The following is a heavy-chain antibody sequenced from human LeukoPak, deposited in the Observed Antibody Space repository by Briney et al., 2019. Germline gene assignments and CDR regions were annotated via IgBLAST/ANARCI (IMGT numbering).Heavy chain of an antibody. J-gene: IGHJ4*02. Sequence: GGSPRLSCAASGFTFSSYEMNWVRQAPGKGLEWVSYISSSGSTIYYADSVKGRFTISRDNAKNSLYLQMNSLRAEDTAVYYCARDYFTGTTVGMDYWGQGTLVTVSS. CDR3: ARDYFTGTTVGMDY. D-gene: IGHD1-1*01. CDR1: GFTFSSYE. CDR2: ISSSGSTI. V-gene: IGHV3-48*03.